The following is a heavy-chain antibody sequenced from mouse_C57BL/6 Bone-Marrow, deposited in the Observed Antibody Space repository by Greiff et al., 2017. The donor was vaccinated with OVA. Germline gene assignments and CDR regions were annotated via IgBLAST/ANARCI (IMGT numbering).Heavy chain of an antibody. CDR3: ARDYWVWYFDV. CDR1: GFTFSDYG. J-gene: IGHJ1*03. V-gene: IGHV5-17*01. CDR2: ISSGSSTI. D-gene: IGHD2-13*01. Sequence: EVQLVESGGGLVKPGGSLKLSCAASGFTFSDYGMHWVRQAPEKGLEWVAYISSGSSTIYSADTVKGRFTISRDNAKNNLFLQMTSLRSEDTAMYYWARDYWVWYFDVWGTGTTVTVSS.